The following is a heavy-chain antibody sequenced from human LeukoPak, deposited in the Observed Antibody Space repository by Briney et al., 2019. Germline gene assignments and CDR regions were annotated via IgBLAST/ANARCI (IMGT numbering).Heavy chain of an antibody. V-gene: IGHV3-30*04. D-gene: IGHD5-24*01. CDR3: ARDSARRDGYNFGY. Sequence: PGGSLRLSCEVSGFTFSSYAMHWVRQAPGKGLEWVAVISSDGSKKDYADSVKGRFTISRDNSKNTLYLQMNSLRAEDTAVYYCARDSARRDGYNFGYWGQGAMVTVSS. CDR2: ISSDGSKK. CDR1: GFTFSSYA. J-gene: IGHJ4*02.